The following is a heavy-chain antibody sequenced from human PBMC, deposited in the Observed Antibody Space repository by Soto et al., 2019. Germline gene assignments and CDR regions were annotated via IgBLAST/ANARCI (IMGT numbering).Heavy chain of an antibody. V-gene: IGHV3-74*01. CDR2: INADGTST. Sequence: GGSLRLSCAASGFTFSNSWMHWVRQVSGKGLEWVSRINADGTSTSYADSVKGRFTISRDNAKNTLYLHVNSLRAEDAAVYYCVKVLARGVGVPRFYFDSWGQGALVTVSS. CDR3: VKVLARGVGVPRFYFDS. J-gene: IGHJ4*02. D-gene: IGHD2-2*01. CDR1: GFTFSNSW.